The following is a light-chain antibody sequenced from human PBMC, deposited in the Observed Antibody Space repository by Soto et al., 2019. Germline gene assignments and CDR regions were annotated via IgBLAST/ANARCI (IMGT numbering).Light chain of an antibody. V-gene: IGLV2-14*01. Sequence: QSVLSQPASVSGSPGQSITISCTGTSSDVGGFEYVSWYQHQPGKAPKLIIYDVTKRPSGVSNRFSGSKSGNTASLTISGIQADDEGDYYCGSITRSSTSVFGPGTKVTV. CDR2: DVT. CDR3: GSITRSSTSV. J-gene: IGLJ1*01. CDR1: SSDVGGFEY.